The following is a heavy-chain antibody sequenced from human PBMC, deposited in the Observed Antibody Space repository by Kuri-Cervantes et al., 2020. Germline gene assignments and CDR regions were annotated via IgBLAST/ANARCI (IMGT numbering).Heavy chain of an antibody. V-gene: IGHV1-18*01. CDR2: ISAYNGNT. CDR1: GYTFTSYD. CDR3: ARVDSIYTVPYGMDV. D-gene: IGHD3-16*01. J-gene: IGHJ6*02. Sequence: ASVKVSCKASGYTFTSYDISWVRQAPGQGLEWMGWISAYNGNTNYAQKLQGRVTMTTDTSTSTAYMELSSLRSEDTAVYYCARVDSIYTVPYGMDVWGQGTTVTVSS.